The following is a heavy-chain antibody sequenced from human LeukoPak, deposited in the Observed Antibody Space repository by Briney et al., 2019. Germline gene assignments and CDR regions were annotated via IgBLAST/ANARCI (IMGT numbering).Heavy chain of an antibody. D-gene: IGHD1-1*01. Sequence: PSETLSLTCAVYGESFSDYYWSWIRQPPGKGLEWIGEINHSGSTNYNPSLMSRVTISVNTSKNQLSLMLTYVPAADTAVYYCSGGGFALEHHRGTPFDYWGQGTLVTVSS. V-gene: IGHV4-34*01. J-gene: IGHJ4*02. CDR3: SGGGFALEHHRGTPFDY. CDR1: GESFSDYY. CDR2: INHSGST.